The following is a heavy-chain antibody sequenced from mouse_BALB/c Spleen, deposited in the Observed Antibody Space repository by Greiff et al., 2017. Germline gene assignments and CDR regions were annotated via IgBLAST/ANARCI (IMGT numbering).Heavy chain of an antibody. CDR1: GFAFSSYD. Sequence: EVQGVESGGGLVKPGGSLKLSCAASGFAFSSYDMSWVRQTPEKRLEWVAYISSGGGSNYYPDTLKGRFTISRDNAKNTLYLQMSSLKSEDTAMYYCARTGWDKAYWGQGTLVTVSA. CDR3: ARTGWDKAY. CDR2: ISSGGGSN. J-gene: IGHJ3*01. V-gene: IGHV5-12-1*01. D-gene: IGHD3-3*01.